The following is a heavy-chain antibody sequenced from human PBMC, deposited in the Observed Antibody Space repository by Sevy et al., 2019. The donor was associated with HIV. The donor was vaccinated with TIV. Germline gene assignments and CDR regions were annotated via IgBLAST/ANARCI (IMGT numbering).Heavy chain of an antibody. J-gene: IGHJ5*02. V-gene: IGHV3-48*03. D-gene: IGHD2-8*01. CDR1: GFTLSSYD. CDR2: ISRSGSSI. CDR3: TRNGGAFDNGFDP. Sequence: GGSLRLSCTASGFTLSSYDMNWVRQAPGKGLEWVSKISRSGSSIYYADSVKGRFTISRDNAKNSLNLQMNSLRAEDTAVYYCTRNGGAFDNGFDPWGQGTLVTVSS.